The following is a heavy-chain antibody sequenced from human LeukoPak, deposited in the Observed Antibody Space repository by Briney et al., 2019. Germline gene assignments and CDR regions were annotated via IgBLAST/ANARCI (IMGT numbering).Heavy chain of an antibody. CDR2: IDQDGSEK. V-gene: IGHV3-7*01. CDR3: ARGMYYDILTGSGFDY. J-gene: IGHJ4*02. Sequence: PGGSLRLSCAASGFTFSSYWVTWVRQAPGKGLEWVANIDQDGSEKNYMDSVKGRFSISRDNGKNSLYLQMNSLRVEDTAVYYCARGMYYDILTGSGFDYWGQGTLVTVSS. CDR1: GFTFSSYW. D-gene: IGHD3-9*01.